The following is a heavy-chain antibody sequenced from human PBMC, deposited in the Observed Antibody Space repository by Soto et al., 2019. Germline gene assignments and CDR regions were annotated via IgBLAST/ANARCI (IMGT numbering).Heavy chain of an antibody. D-gene: IGHD4-17*01. Sequence: ASVKVSCKASGYTLTSYDINWVRQATGQGLEWMGWMNPNSGNTGYAQKFQGRVTMTRNTSISTAYMELSSLRSEDTAVYYCARGPDYGDYVWFDPWGQGTLVTVSS. CDR3: ARGPDYGDYVWFDP. CDR1: GYTLTSYD. V-gene: IGHV1-8*01. J-gene: IGHJ5*02. CDR2: MNPNSGNT.